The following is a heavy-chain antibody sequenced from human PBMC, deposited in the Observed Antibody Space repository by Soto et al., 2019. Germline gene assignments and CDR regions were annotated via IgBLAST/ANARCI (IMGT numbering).Heavy chain of an antibody. Sequence: PGGSLRLSCAASGFTFSSYAMSWVRQAPGKGLEWVSAISGSGGSTYYADSVKGRFTISRDNSKNTLYLQMNSLRAEDTAVYYCAKDGPSYDSSGYLIGLYFDYWGQGTLVTVSS. CDR3: AKDGPSYDSSGYLIGLYFDY. CDR1: GFTFSSYA. V-gene: IGHV3-23*01. J-gene: IGHJ4*02. D-gene: IGHD3-22*01. CDR2: ISGSGGST.